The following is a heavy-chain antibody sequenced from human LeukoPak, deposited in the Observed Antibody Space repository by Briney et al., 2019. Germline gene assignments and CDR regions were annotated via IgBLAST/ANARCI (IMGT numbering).Heavy chain of an antibody. D-gene: IGHD5-18*01. CDR2: ISYDGSNK. V-gene: IGHV3-30-3*01. CDR1: GFTFSSYA. CDR3: AREFSTYGYSYGVDY. J-gene: IGHJ4*02. Sequence: GGSLRLSCAASGFTFSSYAMHWVRQAPGKGLEWVAVISYDGSNKYYADSVKGRFTISRDNSKNTLYLQMNSLRAEDTAVYYCAREFSTYGYSYGVDYWGQGTLVTVSS.